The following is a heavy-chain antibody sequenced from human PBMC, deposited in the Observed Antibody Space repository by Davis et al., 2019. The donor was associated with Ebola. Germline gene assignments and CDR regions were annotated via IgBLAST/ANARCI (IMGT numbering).Heavy chain of an antibody. J-gene: IGHJ4*02. V-gene: IGHV3-73*01. CDR1: GFTFSGSA. Sequence: GESLKISCAAFGFTFSGSAMHWVRQASGKGLEWVGRIRSKANSYATAYAASVKGRFTISRDDSKNTAYLQMNSLRAEDTAVYYCAKGPLVQGVRAGYWGQGTLVTVSS. D-gene: IGHD3-10*01. CDR2: IRSKANSYAT. CDR3: AKGPLVQGVRAGY.